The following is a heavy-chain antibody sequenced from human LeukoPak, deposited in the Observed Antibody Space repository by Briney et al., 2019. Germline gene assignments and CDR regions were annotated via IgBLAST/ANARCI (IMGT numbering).Heavy chain of an antibody. CDR3: ARVNYYDSSGNYRHQGVFDY. D-gene: IGHD3-22*01. CDR2: ISSSSSTI. CDR1: GFTFSSYA. V-gene: IGHV3-48*04. J-gene: IGHJ4*02. Sequence: GGSLRLSCAASGFTFSSYAMSWVRQAPGKGLEWVSYISSSSSTIYYADSVKGRFTISRDNAKNSLYLQMNSLRAEDTAVYYCARVNYYDSSGNYRHQGVFDYWGQGTLVTVS.